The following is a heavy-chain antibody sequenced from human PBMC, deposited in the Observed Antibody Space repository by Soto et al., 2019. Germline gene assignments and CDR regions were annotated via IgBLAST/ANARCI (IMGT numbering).Heavy chain of an antibody. V-gene: IGHV3-33*01. J-gene: IGHJ4*02. D-gene: IGHD6-19*01. CDR3: ARGVAGPDPFDY. CDR2: IWYDGSNK. CDR1: GFTFSSYG. Sequence: QVQLVESGGGVVQPGRSLRLSCAASGFTFSSYGMHWVRQAPGKGLEWVAVIWYDGSNKYYADSVKGRFTISRDNSKNTLYLQMNSLRAEDTAVYYCARGVAGPDPFDYWGQGTLVTVSS.